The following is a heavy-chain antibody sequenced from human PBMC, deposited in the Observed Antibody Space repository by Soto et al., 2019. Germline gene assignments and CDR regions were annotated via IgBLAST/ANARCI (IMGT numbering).Heavy chain of an antibody. CDR2: ISGSAGST. D-gene: IGHD2-8*01. CDR3: SKNTVCTTSTCYFHH. V-gene: IGHV3-23*01. Sequence: GGSLRLSCVASGFTFSSYSMSWARQAPGKGLEWVSAISGSAGSTYYADSVKGRFTISRDNSKNTLFLQMDSLRAEDTALYYCSKNTVCTTSTCYFHHWGDGTLVLVSS. CDR1: GFTFSSYS. J-gene: IGHJ1*01.